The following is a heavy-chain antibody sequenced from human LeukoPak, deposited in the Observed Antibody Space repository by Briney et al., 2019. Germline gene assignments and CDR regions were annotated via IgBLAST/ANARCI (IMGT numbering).Heavy chain of an antibody. CDR1: GGTFISYA. CDR3: ARDVYNSRSLDY. CDR2: IIPIFGTA. J-gene: IGHJ4*02. Sequence: SVKDSCKDSGGTFISYAISWVRQPPGQGLEWMGRIIPIFGTASYAQKFQGRVTITTDESTSTAYVELSSLRSEDTAGDYCARDVYNSRSLDYWGQGTLVTVSS. D-gene: IGHD5/OR15-5a*01. V-gene: IGHV1-69*05.